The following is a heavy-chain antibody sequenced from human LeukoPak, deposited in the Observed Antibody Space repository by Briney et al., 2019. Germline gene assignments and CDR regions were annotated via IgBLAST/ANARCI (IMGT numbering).Heavy chain of an antibody. CDR2: IYYSGST. D-gene: IGHD3-16*01. V-gene: IGHV4-39*01. CDR3: ARQGGMPYSENDAFDI. J-gene: IGHJ3*02. Sequence: SETLSLTCTVSGGSISSSSYYWGWIRQPPGKGLEWIGSIYYSGSTYYNPSLKSRVTISVDTSKNQFSLKLSSVTAADTAVYYCARQGGMPYSENDAFDIRGQGTMVTVSS. CDR1: GGSISSSSYY.